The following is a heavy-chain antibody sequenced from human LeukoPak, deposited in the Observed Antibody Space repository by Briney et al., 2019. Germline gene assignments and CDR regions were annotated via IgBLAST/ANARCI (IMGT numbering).Heavy chain of an antibody. CDR3: ARDGSSSWYIYYYGMDV. CDR2: MNPNSGNT. CDR1: GYTFTSYD. V-gene: IGHV1-8*01. D-gene: IGHD6-13*01. Sequence: GASEKVSCKASGYTFTSYDINWVRQATGQGLEWMGWMNPNSGNTGYAQKFQGRVTMTRNTSISTAYMELSSLRSEDTAVYYCARDGSSSWYIYYYGMDVWGQGTTVTVSS. J-gene: IGHJ6*02.